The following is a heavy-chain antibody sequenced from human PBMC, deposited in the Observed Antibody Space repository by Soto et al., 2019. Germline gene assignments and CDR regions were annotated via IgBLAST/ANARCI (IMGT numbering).Heavy chain of an antibody. CDR1: GFSFSSSA. J-gene: IGHJ4*02. Sequence: HPGGSLRLSCEASGFSFSSSAMNWVRQAPGKGLEWISVISGSGGATYFADSVKGRFTISRDNSKNTLYLQMNSLRAEDTAVYCCAKATLRVVHPLVFDNCGQGSLVTVSS. V-gene: IGHV3-23*01. CDR2: ISGSGGAT. D-gene: IGHD3-3*01. CDR3: AKATLRVVHPLVFDN.